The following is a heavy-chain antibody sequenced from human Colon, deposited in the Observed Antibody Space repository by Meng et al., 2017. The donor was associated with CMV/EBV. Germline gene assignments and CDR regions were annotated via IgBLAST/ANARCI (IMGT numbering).Heavy chain of an antibody. V-gene: IGHV2-5*02. D-gene: IGHD5-12*01. CDR3: VRRSYSGQDDY. J-gene: IGHJ4*02. CDR1: GFSFITDKAG. Sequence: HITLKLSGPPLLKPTHTLPLTCTFSGFSFITDKAGVGWIRHPPGKALEWLGFIYWDDDTRYSPSLKTRLTITRDTSKNQVILTMTNMDPADTATYYCVRRSYSGQDDYWGQGALVTVSS. CDR2: IYWDDDT.